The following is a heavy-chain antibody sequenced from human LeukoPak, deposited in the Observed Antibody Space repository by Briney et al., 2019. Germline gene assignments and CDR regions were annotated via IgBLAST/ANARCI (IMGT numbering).Heavy chain of an antibody. CDR1: GFTFSSHC. CDR3: ARVFKAVDY. CDR2: IKQDGSEK. D-gene: IGHD2-15*01. V-gene: IGHV3-7*01. J-gene: IGHJ4*02. Sequence: GGSLRLSCAASGFTFSSHCMNWARQAPGKGLEWVANIKQDGSEKYYVDSVKGRFTISRDNAKNSLYLQMNSLRAEDTAVYYCARVFKAVDYWGQGTLVTVSS.